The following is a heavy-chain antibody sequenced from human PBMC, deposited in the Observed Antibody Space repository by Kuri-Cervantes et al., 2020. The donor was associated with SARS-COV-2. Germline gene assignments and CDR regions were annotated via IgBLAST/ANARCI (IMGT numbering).Heavy chain of an antibody. Sequence: GESLKISCAASGFTFSSYIMSWVRQAPGKGLEWVSAIIGSGASTYYADSVKGRFTISRDNSKNTQYLQMSSRRAEDTAVYYCAKDKGYSSGWYASWGQGTLVTVSS. V-gene: IGHV3-23*01. J-gene: IGHJ5*01. CDR3: AKDKGYSSGWYAS. CDR1: GFTFSSYI. D-gene: IGHD6-19*01. CDR2: IIGSGAST.